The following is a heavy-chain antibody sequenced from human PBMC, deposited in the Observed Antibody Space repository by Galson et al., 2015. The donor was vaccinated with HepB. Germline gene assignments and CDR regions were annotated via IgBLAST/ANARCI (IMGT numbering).Heavy chain of an antibody. CDR1: GFTFRSYT. CDR3: ARGGSSYGYIDC. Sequence: SLRLSCAASGFTFRSYTMNWVRQAPGKGLEWVSYISGGSATINYADSVKGRFTISRDNAKNSLYLQMNSLRDEDTAVYYCARGGSSYGYIDCWGQGTLVTVSS. J-gene: IGHJ4*02. CDR2: ISGGSATI. V-gene: IGHV3-48*02. D-gene: IGHD5-18*01.